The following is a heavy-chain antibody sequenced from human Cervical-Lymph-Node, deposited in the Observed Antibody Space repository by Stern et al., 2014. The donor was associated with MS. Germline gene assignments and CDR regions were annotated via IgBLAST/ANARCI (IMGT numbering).Heavy chain of an antibody. J-gene: IGHJ4*02. D-gene: IGHD2-2*01. V-gene: IGHV3-33*01. Sequence: EQLVESGGGVVQPGRSLRLACAASGFTFSSYGMHWVRQAPDKGLEWVAVIWYDGSNKYYADSVKGRFTISRDNSKNTLYLQMNSLRAEDTAVYYCARDSSKGGSNYWGQGTLVTVSS. CDR2: IWYDGSNK. CDR1: GFTFSSYG. CDR3: ARDSSKGGSNY.